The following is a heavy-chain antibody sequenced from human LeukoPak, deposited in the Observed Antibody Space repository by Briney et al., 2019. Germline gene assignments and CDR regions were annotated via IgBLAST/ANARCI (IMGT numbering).Heavy chain of an antibody. CDR2: IQYDGNNK. CDR1: GFSFSSSG. J-gene: IGHJ4*02. V-gene: IGHV3-30*02. CDR3: AKRDY. Sequence: PGGSLRLSCAASGFSFSSSGMHWVRQAPGKGLEWVGFIQYDGNNKHYADSVKGRFTISRDNSKNTLYLQMNSLRAEDTAVYYCAKRDYWGQGTLVTVSS.